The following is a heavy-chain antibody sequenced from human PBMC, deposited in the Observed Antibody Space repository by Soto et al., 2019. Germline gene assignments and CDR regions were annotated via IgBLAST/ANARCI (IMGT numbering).Heavy chain of an antibody. CDR2: ISSSGSTI. J-gene: IGHJ4*02. CDR3: AKANKFQLLSDFDY. Sequence: PGGSLRLSCAASGFTFSDYYMSWIRQAPGKGLEWVSYISSSGSTIYYADSVKGRFTISRDNAKNSLYLQMNSLRAEDTAVYYCAKANKFQLLSDFDYWGQGTLVTAPQ. V-gene: IGHV3-11*01. CDR1: GFTFSDYY. D-gene: IGHD2-2*01.